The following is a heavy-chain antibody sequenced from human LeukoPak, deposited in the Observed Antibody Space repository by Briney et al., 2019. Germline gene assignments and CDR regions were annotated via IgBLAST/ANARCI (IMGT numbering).Heavy chain of an antibody. CDR2: ISGSGSTI. Sequence: PGGSLRLSCAASGFTITDYYMIWIRQAPGKGLEWVSYISGSGSTIYYAESVKGRFTISRDNAKNSLYLQMNSLRAEDTAMYYCILDYYYYMDVWGKGTTVVVSS. J-gene: IGHJ6*03. V-gene: IGHV3-11*04. CDR3: ILDYYYYMDV. CDR1: GFTITDYY.